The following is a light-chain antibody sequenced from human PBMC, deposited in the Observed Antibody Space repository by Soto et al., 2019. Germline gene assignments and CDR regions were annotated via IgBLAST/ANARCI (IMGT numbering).Light chain of an antibody. CDR3: QSNDNGLSGSAV. V-gene: IGLV1-40*01. J-gene: IGLJ1*01. Sequence: QTVLTQAPSVSGAPGQRFTISCTGSISNIGAGYDVNWYQQLPETAPKLLIFGDSNRPSGVPDRFSGSKSGTSASLVITGLQADDEADYYCQSNDNGLSGSAVFGTGTKVTVL. CDR1: ISNIGAGYD. CDR2: GDS.